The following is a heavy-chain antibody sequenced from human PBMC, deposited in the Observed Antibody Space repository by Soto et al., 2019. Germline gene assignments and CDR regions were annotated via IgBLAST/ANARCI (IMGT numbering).Heavy chain of an antibody. Sequence: QLHLVQSGAVVKKPGASVTVSCSASGYPVTAYYMHWVRQAPGRGLEWMGGINPATGAAKYTQTFQGRVPMTRDTSTSTVFMELGGLTSGDTAVFYCARGGGVGVAGSAAFGMWGQGTLVTVSS. J-gene: IGHJ3*02. D-gene: IGHD3-3*01. CDR3: ARGGGVGVAGSAAFGM. CDR2: INPATGAA. CDR1: GYPVTAYY. V-gene: IGHV1-2*02.